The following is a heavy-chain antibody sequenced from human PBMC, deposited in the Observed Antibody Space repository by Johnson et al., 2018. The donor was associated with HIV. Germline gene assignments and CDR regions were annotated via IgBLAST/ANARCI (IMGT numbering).Heavy chain of an antibody. D-gene: IGHD3-22*01. CDR1: GFTFHDSY. Sequence: QVQLVESGGGVVQPGRSLRLSCAASGFTFHDSYMSWIRQAPGKGLEWISYISGSGGTMYSADSVKGRFTISRDNSKNTLYLQMNSLRAEDTAVYYCARDAGGGRIVVDYDAFDIWGQGTMVTVSS. V-gene: IGHV3-11*04. J-gene: IGHJ3*02. CDR2: ISGSGGTM. CDR3: ARDAGGGRIVVDYDAFDI.